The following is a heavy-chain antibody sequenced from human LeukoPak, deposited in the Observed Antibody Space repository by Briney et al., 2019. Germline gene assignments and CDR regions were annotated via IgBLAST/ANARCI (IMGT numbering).Heavy chain of an antibody. D-gene: IGHD6-19*01. CDR1: GGSISSGSYY. CDR3: ARHEYDPNYSSGWYGAFDI. CDR2: ISYSGST. V-gene: IGHV4-31*03. Sequence: SETLSLTCTVSGGSISSGSYYWSWIRQHPGKGLEWIGYISYSGSTYYNPALRSRITMSGYTSKNQFSLKLNSVTAADTAVYYCARHEYDPNYSSGWYGAFDIWGQGTMVTVSP. J-gene: IGHJ3*02.